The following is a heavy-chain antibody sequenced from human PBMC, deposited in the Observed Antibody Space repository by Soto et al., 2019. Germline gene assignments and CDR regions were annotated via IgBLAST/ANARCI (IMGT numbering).Heavy chain of an antibody. CDR2: ISYRGST. CDR3: ASGVLH. J-gene: IGHJ4*01. D-gene: IGHD3-16*01. Sequence: QVQLQESGPGLVQPSQTLSLTCTVSGGSISSGGYYWSWIRQHPGTGLEWIGHISYRGSTYYNTSLNTLVTISVDTSRNQVSLIVNSVTAADTAVYYCASGVLHWGQGTLVTVSS. V-gene: IGHV4-31*01. CDR1: GGSISSGGYY.